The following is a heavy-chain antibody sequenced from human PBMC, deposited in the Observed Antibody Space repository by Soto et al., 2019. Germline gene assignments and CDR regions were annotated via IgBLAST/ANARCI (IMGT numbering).Heavy chain of an antibody. V-gene: IGHV4-61*01. J-gene: IGHJ3*02. CDR1: GGSVSSGSYY. CDR3: ARDGAVWAFDI. Sequence: QVQLQESGPGLVKPSETLSLTCTVSGGSVSSGSYYWSWIRQPPGKGLEWIGYIYYSGSTNYNPSLKSLVTISVDTSKNQFSLKLSSVTAADTAVYYCARDGAVWAFDIWGQGTMVTVSS. D-gene: IGHD3-16*01. CDR2: IYYSGST.